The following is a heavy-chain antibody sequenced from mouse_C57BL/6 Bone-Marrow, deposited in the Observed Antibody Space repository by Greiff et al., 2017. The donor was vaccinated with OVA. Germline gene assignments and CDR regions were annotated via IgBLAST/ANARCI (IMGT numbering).Heavy chain of an antibody. CDR2: IDPSDSYT. CDR3: AREDYYGSSYDAMDY. D-gene: IGHD1-1*01. V-gene: IGHV1-69*01. CDR1: GYTFTSYW. J-gene: IGHJ4*01. Sequence: VQLQQPGAELVMPGASVKLSCKASGYTFTSYWMHWVKQRPGQGLEWIGEIDPSDSYTNYNPKFQGKSTLTVDKSSSTAYMQLSSLTSEDSAVYYCAREDYYGSSYDAMDYWGQGTSVTVSS.